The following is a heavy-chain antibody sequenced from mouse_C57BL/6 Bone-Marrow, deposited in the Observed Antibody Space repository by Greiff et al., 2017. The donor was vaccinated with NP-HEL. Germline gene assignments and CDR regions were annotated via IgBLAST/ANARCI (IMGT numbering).Heavy chain of an antibody. V-gene: IGHV2-6*01. CDR2: IWGVGST. D-gene: IGHD2-1*01. CDR1: GFSLTSYG. J-gene: IGHJ3*01. CDR3: ASDDGNYGGFAY. Sequence: QVQLQQSGPGLVAPSQSLSITCTVSGFSLTSYGVDWVRQSPGKGLEWLGVIWGVGSTNYNSALKSRLSISKDNSKSQGFLKMNSLQTDDTAMYYCASDDGNYGGFAYWGQGTLVTVSA.